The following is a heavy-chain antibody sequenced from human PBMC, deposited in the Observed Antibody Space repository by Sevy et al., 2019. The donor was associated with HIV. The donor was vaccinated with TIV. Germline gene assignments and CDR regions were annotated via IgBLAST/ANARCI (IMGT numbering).Heavy chain of an antibody. D-gene: IGHD1-26*01. V-gene: IGHV3-30*04. CDR2: ISYDGSNK. Sequence: GGSLRLSCVASGFTFSSYAMHWVRQAPGKGLEWVAVISYDGSNKYYADSVKGRFTISRDNSKNTLYLQMNSLRAEDTAVYYCARARGEWELLKDYWGQGTLVTVSS. CDR1: GFTFSSYA. J-gene: IGHJ4*02. CDR3: ARARGEWELLKDY.